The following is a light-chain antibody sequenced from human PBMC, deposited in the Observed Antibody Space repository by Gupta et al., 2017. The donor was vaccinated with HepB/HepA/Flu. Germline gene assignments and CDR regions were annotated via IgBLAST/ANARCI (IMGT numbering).Light chain of an antibody. J-gene: IGKJ1*01. CDR3: MQVTHRPLT. Sequence: DVVMTQSPLSLPVTLGQPASISCRSNQSLVYRGGVSYLNWFQQRPGQSPRRLIYQVSYLDSGVPDRFSGIGSGTDFTLKISGGEAEDVGMYYCMQVTHRPLTLGPAPRVEIK. CDR1: QSLVYRGGVSY. CDR2: QVS. V-gene: IGKV2-30*01.